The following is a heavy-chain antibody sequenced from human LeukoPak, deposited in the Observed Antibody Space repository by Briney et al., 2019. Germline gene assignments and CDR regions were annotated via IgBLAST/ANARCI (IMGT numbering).Heavy chain of an antibody. J-gene: IGHJ4*02. D-gene: IGHD3-10*01. V-gene: IGHV3-48*04. Sequence: GASLRLSCVASGFTFSSYSINWVRQAPGKGLEWVAYICSSSHRTYYADSVKGRFTISRDNAKNSLFLQMDSLRPEDTAMYYCAGPTKTDSGTKDIDYWGQGTLVTVSS. CDR2: ICSSSHRT. CDR1: GFTFSSYS. CDR3: AGPTKTDSGTKDIDY.